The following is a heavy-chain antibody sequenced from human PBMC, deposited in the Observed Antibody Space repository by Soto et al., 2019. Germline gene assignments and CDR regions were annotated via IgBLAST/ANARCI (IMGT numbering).Heavy chain of an antibody. CDR3: ASSYDSSGYSDY. V-gene: IGHV3-30-3*01. CDR1: GFTFSSYA. Sequence: PGGSLRLSCAASGFTFSSYAMHWVRQAPGKGLEWVAVISYDGSNKYYADSVKGRFTISRDNSKNTLYLQMNSLRAEDTAVCYCASSYDSSGYSDYWGQGTLVTVSS. D-gene: IGHD3-22*01. J-gene: IGHJ4*02. CDR2: ISYDGSNK.